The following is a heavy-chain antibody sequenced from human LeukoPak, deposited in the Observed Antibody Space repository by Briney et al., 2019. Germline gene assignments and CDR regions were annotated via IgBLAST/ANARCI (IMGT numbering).Heavy chain of an antibody. CDR2: FYYSGST. J-gene: IGHJ4*02. Sequence: PSETLSLTCTVSGGXVSSGRYYWSWIRQPPGKGLEWIGYFYYSGSTNYNPSLKTRVTISVDTSKNQFSLKVSSVTAADTAVYYCARKRTGDQGYYFDYWGQGTLVTVSS. V-gene: IGHV4-61*01. D-gene: IGHD1-1*01. CDR3: ARKRTGDQGYYFDY. CDR1: GGXVSSGRYY.